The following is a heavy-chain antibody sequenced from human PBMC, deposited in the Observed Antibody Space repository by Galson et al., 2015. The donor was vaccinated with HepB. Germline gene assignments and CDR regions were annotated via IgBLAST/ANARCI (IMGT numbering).Heavy chain of an antibody. J-gene: IGHJ3*01. D-gene: IGHD3-3*01. CDR2: INAGNGKT. Sequence: SVKVSCKASGYTFTRNTMHWVRQAPGQRLEWMGWINAGNGKTKYSQKFQGRVTITRDTSASTAYMELSSLRSEDTAVYYCARDYTIFGRGNAFYFSGPWTLVTAFS. CDR3: ARDYTIFGRGNAFYF. V-gene: IGHV1-3*01. CDR1: GYTFTRNT.